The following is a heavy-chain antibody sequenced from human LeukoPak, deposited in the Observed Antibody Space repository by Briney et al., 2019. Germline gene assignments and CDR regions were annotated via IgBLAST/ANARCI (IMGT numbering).Heavy chain of an antibody. J-gene: IGHJ5*02. CDR3: ARDSARYYGSGSYYNNWFDP. D-gene: IGHD3-10*01. Sequence: SVKVSCKASGGTFSSYPISWVRQAPGQGLEWMGGIIPIFGTTNYAQKFQGRVTITADKSTSTAYMELSSLRSEDTAVYYCARDSARYYGSGSYYNNWFDPWGQGTLVTVSS. V-gene: IGHV1-69*06. CDR2: IIPIFGTT. CDR1: GGTFSSYP.